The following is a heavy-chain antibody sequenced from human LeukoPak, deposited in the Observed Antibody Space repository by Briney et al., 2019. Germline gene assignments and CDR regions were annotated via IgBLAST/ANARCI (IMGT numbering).Heavy chain of an antibody. Sequence: ASVKVSCXASGDTFSSHTINWVRQAPGQGLEWMGRIIPFIGVTKYAQKFQARVTITADKSTSTAYMELSKDTAVYYCARGYCTSTTCYMYNWLDPWGQGTLVTVSS. CDR1: GDTFSSHT. CDR2: IIPFIGVT. CDR3: ARGYCTSTTCYMYNWLDP. V-gene: IGHV1-69*02. J-gene: IGHJ5*02. D-gene: IGHD2-2*02.